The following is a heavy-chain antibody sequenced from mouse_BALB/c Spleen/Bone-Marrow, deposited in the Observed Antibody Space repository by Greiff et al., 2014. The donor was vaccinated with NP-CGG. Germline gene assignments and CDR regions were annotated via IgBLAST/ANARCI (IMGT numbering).Heavy chain of an antibody. CDR1: GFTFSSFG. V-gene: IGHV5-17*02. CDR3: ARARFPDYGSSPFDY. J-gene: IGHJ2*01. CDR2: ISSGSSTI. D-gene: IGHD1-1*01. Sequence: EVQLVESGGGLVQPGGSRKLSCAASGFTFSSFGMHWVRQAPEKGLEWVAYISSGSSTIYYADTVKGRFTISRDNPKNILFLQMTSLRSEDTAMYNCARARFPDYGSSPFDYWGQGTTLTVSS.